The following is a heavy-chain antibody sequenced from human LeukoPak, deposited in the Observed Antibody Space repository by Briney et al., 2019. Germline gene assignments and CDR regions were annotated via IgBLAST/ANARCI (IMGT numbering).Heavy chain of an antibody. CDR1: GFTFSSYG. Sequence: GGSLRLSCVASGFTFSSYGMHWVRQAPGKGLEWVSYISSSSSTIYYADSVKGRFTISRDNAKNSLYLQMNSLRDEDTAVYYCARARASGRSGFDYWGQGTLVTVSS. V-gene: IGHV3-48*02. J-gene: IGHJ4*02. D-gene: IGHD2-15*01. CDR3: ARARASGRSGFDY. CDR2: ISSSSSTI.